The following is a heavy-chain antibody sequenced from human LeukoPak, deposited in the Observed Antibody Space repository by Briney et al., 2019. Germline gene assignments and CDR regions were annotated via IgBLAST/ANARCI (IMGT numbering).Heavy chain of an antibody. CDR1: GFTFNSYG. Sequence: PGGSLRLSCAASGFTFNSYGMNWVRQAPGKGLEWVSYISSSGSTIYYADSVKGRFTISRDNAKNSLYLQMNSLRAEDTAVYYCARDPNGDYREALIWGQGTLVTVSS. D-gene: IGHD4-17*01. CDR2: ISSSGSTI. CDR3: ARDPNGDYREALI. V-gene: IGHV3-48*04. J-gene: IGHJ4*02.